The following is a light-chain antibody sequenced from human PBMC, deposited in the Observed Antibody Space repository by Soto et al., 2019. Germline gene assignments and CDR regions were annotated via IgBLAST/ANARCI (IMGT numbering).Light chain of an antibody. CDR3: QQYSSAPFT. Sequence: EIVLTQSPDTLSLSPGERATLSCRASQSVSGKYLAWYQQKPGQAPRLLIYGASSRATGIPDRFSGSGSGTDFILTISRLEPEDSAVYFCQQYSSAPFTFGPGTKVDIK. CDR1: QSVSGKY. V-gene: IGKV3-20*01. CDR2: GAS. J-gene: IGKJ3*01.